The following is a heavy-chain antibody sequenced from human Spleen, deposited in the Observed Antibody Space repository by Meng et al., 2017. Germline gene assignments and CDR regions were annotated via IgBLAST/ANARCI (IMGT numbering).Heavy chain of an antibody. V-gene: IGHV3-30*04. J-gene: IGHJ4*02. CDR1: GFSFDDHA. CDR2: ISYDGSNK. D-gene: IGHD6-13*01. CDR3: ASGIAAARWVGY. Sequence: GGSLRLSCAASGFSFDDHAMHWVRQAPGKGLEWVAVISYDGSNKYYADSVKGRFTISRDNSKNTLYLQMNSLRAEDTAVYYCASGIAAARWVGYWGQGTLVTVSS.